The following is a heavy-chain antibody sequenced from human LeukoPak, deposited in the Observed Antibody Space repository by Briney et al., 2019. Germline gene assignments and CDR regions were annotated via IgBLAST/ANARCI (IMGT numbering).Heavy chain of an antibody. CDR1: GYRFNNYW. J-gene: IGHJ4*02. CDR2: IYPGDSDT. V-gene: IGHV5-51*01. D-gene: IGHD5-12*01. CDR3: ARRDSGFEFFDY. Sequence: GESLKISCQGSGYRFNNYWIGWVRQMPGKGLEWMGIIYPGDSDTRYSPSFQGQVTISADKSFNTAYLQLSSLKASDTAMYYCARRDSGFEFFDYWGQGTLVTVSS.